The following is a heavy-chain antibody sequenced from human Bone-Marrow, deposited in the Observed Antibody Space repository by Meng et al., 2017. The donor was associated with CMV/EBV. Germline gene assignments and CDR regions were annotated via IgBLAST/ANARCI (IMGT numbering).Heavy chain of an antibody. CDR1: GFTFSGSA. D-gene: IGHD1-26*01. J-gene: IGHJ4*02. Sequence: GESLKISCAASGFTFSGSAMHWVRQASGKGLEWVGRIRSKANSYATAYAASVKGRFTISRDDSKNTAYLQMNSLKTEDTAVYYCARDVGWELLRRVLDYWGQGTLVTVSS. CDR3: ARDVGWELLRRVLDY. V-gene: IGHV3-73*01. CDR2: IRSKANSYAT.